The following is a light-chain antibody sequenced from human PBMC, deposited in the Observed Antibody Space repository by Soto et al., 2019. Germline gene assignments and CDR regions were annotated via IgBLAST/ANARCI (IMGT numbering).Light chain of an antibody. CDR3: CSYAGSYIYV. V-gene: IGLV2-14*01. CDR2: HVT. J-gene: IGLJ1*01. CDR1: NNDVGGYNY. Sequence: QSVLTQPASVSGSPGQSITISCTGSNNDVGGYNYVSWYQQHPGKVPKLLIYHVTNRPSGISDRFSGSKSGNTASLTISGLQAEDEADYYCCSYAGSYIYVFGTGTKVTVL.